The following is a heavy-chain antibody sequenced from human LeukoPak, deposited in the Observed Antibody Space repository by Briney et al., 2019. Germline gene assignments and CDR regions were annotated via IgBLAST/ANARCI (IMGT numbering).Heavy chain of an antibody. CDR3: ARDYDRYYMDV. CDR2: ISYDGSNK. J-gene: IGHJ6*03. CDR1: GFTFSSYA. V-gene: IGHV3-30*04. Sequence: PGGSLRLSCAASGFTFSSYAMRWVRQAPGKGLEWVAVISYDGSNKYYADSVKARFTISRDNSKNTLYLQMNSLRAEDTAVYYCARDYDRYYMDVWGKGTTVTVSS. D-gene: IGHD3-3*01.